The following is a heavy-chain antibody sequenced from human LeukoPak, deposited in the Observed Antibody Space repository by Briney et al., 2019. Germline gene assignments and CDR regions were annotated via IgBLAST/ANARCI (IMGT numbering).Heavy chain of an antibody. Sequence: GGSLRLSCAASGFTFSTYGMSWVRQAPGKGLEWVSAISGSGDSTYYADSVKGRFTISRDNAQNSLFLQVNSLRAEDTAVYYCVRDQGGAVSYWGQGTLVTVSS. CDR1: GFTFSTYG. CDR3: VRDQGGAVSY. J-gene: IGHJ4*02. V-gene: IGHV3-23*01. CDR2: ISGSGDST. D-gene: IGHD3-16*01.